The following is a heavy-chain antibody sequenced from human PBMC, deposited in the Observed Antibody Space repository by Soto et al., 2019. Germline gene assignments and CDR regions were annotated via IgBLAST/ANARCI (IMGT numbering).Heavy chain of an antibody. J-gene: IGHJ4*02. CDR1: GYRFTSYW. Sequence: PGESLKISCKGSGYRFTSYWIGWVRQMPGKGLEWMGIIYPGDSDTTYSPSFQGQVTISVDKSTSTAYLQWSSLKASGTAMYYCARRTSSSWYNDYWGQGTLVTVSS. D-gene: IGHD6-13*01. V-gene: IGHV5-51*01. CDR2: IYPGDSDT. CDR3: ARRTSSSWYNDY.